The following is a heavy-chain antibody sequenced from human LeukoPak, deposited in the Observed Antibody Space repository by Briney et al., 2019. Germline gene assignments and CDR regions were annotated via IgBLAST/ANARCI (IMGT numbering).Heavy chain of an antibody. CDR3: ASSEDRDAFDI. D-gene: IGHD1-14*01. CDR2: IYPDDSNT. V-gene: IGHV5-51*01. Sequence: GESLKISCRGSGYSFPTFWIGWVRQMPGKGLEWMGIIYPDDSNTRYSPSFQGQVTISADKSISTAYLQWSSLKASDTAMYYCASSEDRDAFDIWGQGTMVTVSS. CDR1: GYSFPTFW. J-gene: IGHJ3*02.